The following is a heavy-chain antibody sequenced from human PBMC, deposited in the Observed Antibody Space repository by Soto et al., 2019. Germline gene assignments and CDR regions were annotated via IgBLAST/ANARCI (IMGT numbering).Heavy chain of an antibody. J-gene: IGHJ4*02. D-gene: IGHD2-21*01. CDR2: IYNSGNT. Sequence: QGQLQESGPGLVKPSQTLSLTCTVSGGSISDGAYYWSWIRQPPGKGLEWIGHIYNSGNTYTNPSLRSRLTISLDTSKSQFSLTLNSVTAADTAVYYCASGLSGDKVDQWGQGTLVTVSS. CDR1: GGSISDGAYY. V-gene: IGHV4-30-4*01. CDR3: ASGLSGDKVDQ.